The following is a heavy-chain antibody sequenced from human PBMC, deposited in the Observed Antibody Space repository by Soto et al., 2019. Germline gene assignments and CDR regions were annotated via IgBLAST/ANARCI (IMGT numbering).Heavy chain of an antibody. CDR3: ARQMTYSNTWYT. Sequence: PGESLKISCKGSGYSFTSYWISWVRQMPGKGLEWMGRVDPSDSYTNYSPSFQGHVTISADKSISTAYLQWSSLKASDTAMYYCARQMTYSNTWYTWGQGTLVTVSS. V-gene: IGHV5-10-1*01. J-gene: IGHJ5*02. D-gene: IGHD6-13*01. CDR2: VDPSDSYT. CDR1: GYSFTSYW.